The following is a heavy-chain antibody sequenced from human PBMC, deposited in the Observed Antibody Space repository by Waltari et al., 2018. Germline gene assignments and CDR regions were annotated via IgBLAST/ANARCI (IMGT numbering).Heavy chain of an antibody. CDR1: GYSISSGYY. V-gene: IGHV4-38-2*01. CDR2: IYHSGST. D-gene: IGHD6-13*01. J-gene: IGHJ4*02. Sequence: QVQLQQWGAGLLKPSETLSLTCAVSGYSISSGYYWGWIRQPPGKGLEWIGSIYHSGSTYYNPSLKSRVTISVDTSKNQFSLKLSSVTAADTAVYYCARQTTGIAVDYWGQGTLVTVSS. CDR3: ARQTTGIAVDY.